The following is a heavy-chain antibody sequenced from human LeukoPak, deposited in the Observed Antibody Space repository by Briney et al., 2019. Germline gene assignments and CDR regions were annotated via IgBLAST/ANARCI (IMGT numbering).Heavy chain of an antibody. CDR2: INHSGST. CDR3: ARGRGYSYGLDY. J-gene: IGHJ4*02. Sequence: SETLSLTCAVCGGSFSGYYWSWIRQPPGKGLEWIGEINHSGSTNYNPSLKSRVTISVDTSKNQFSLKLSSVTAADTAVYYCARGRGYSYGLDYWGQGTLVTVSS. V-gene: IGHV4-34*01. CDR1: GGSFSGYY. D-gene: IGHD5-18*01.